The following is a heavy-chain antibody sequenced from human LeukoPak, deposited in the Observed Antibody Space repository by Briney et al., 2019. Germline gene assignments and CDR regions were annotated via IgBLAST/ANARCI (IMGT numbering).Heavy chain of an antibody. J-gene: IGHJ4*02. CDR3: AREDTTGYYSAFDY. V-gene: IGHV6-1*01. CDR1: GDSVSSNSAA. Sequence: SQTLSLTCAISGDSVSSNSAAWNWIRQSPSRGLEWLGRTYYRSRWYNDYVVSVRSRITINPDTAKNQFSLHLNSVTPEDTAVYYCAREDTTGYYSAFDYWGQGTLVTVSS. CDR2: TYYRSRWYN. D-gene: IGHD3-22*01.